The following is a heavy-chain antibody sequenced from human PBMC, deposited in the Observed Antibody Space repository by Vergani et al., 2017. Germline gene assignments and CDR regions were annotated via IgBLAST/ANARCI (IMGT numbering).Heavy chain of an antibody. CDR2: IYYSGST. CDR1: GGSISSYY. J-gene: IGHJ6*03. Sequence: QVQLQESGPGLVKPSETLSLTCTVSGGSISSYYWSWIRQPPGKGLEWIGYIYYSGSTNYNPSLKSRVTISVDTSKNQFSLKLSSVTAADTAVYYCARDQPQKGNYYMDVWGKGTTVTFSS. V-gene: IGHV4-59*01. CDR3: ARDQPQKGNYYMDV.